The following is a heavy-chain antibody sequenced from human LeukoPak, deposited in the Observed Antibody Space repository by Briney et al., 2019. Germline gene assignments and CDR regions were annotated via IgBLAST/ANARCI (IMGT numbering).Heavy chain of an antibody. CDR2: ISYDGSNK. D-gene: IGHD2-15*01. Sequence: PGRSLRLSCAASGFTFSSYGMHWVRQAPGKGLEWVAVISYDGSNKYYADSVKGRFTISKDNSKNTLYLQMNSLRAEDTAVYYCAKVYCSGGSCPPDYWGQGTLVTVSS. CDR1: GFTFSSYG. J-gene: IGHJ4*02. CDR3: AKVYCSGGSCPPDY. V-gene: IGHV3-30*18.